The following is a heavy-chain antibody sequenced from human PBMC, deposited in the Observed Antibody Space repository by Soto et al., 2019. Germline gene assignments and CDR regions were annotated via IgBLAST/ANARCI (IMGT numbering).Heavy chain of an antibody. CDR2: IYYSGST. J-gene: IGHJ3*02. CDR1: GGSISSGDYY. V-gene: IGHV4-30-4*02. D-gene: IGHD1-1*01. Sequence: PSETLSLTCTVSGGSISSGDYYWSWIRQPPGKGLEWIGYIYYSGSTYYSPSLKSRVTISVDTSKNQFSLKSSSVTAADTAVYYCARLAPRDGDPKTVRAFDIWGQGTIVTVSS. CDR3: ARLAPRDGDPKTVRAFDI.